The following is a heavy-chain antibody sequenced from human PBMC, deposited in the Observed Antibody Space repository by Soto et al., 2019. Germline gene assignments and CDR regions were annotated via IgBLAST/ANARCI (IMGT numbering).Heavy chain of an antibody. CDR3: ARRGLAAAGPNRFDP. J-gene: IGHJ5*02. V-gene: IGHV4-39*01. D-gene: IGHD6-13*01. CDR1: GGSISSSSYY. Sequence: QLQLQESGPGLVKPSETLSLTCTVSGGSISSSSYYWGWIRQPPGKGLEWIGSIYYSGITYYNPSLKGRVTISVDTSKNQFSLKLTSVTAADTAVYYCARRGLAAAGPNRFDPWGQGSLVTVSS. CDR2: IYYSGIT.